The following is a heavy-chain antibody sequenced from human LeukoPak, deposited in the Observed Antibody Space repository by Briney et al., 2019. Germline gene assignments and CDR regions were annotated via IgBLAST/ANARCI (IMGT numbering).Heavy chain of an antibody. J-gene: IGHJ6*03. CDR3: ARTTEGGYTYDYFYYYYMDV. CDR2: IYYSGST. CDR1: GGSISSYY. V-gene: IGHV4-59*01. D-gene: IGHD5-18*01. Sequence: PSETLSLTCTVSGGSISSYYWSWIRQPPGKGLEWIGYIYYSGSTNYNPSLKSRVTISVDTSKNQFSLELSSVTAADTAVYYCARTTEGGYTYDYFYYYYMDVWGKGTTVTISS.